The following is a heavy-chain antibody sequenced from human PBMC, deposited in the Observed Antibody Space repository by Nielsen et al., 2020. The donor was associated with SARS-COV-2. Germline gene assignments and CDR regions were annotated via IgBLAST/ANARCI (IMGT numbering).Heavy chain of an antibody. D-gene: IGHD3-3*01. CDR2: IYYSGST. CDR3: ARERDFWSGYKAFEI. Sequence: SETLSLTCSVSGDSFSIYYWSWIRQPPGKGLEWIGYIYYSGSTNYNPSLESRVTISVDTSKNQFSLRLSSVTAADTAIYYCARERDFWSGYKAFEIWGRGTVVIVSS. J-gene: IGHJ3*02. V-gene: IGHV4-59*01. CDR1: GDSFSIYY.